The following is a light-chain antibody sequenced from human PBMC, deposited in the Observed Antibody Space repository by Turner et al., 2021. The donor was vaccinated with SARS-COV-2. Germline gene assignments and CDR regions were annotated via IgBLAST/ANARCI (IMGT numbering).Light chain of an antibody. J-gene: IGKJ5*01. CDR2: GAS. CDR3: QQSYSTHPIT. V-gene: IGKV1-39*01. Sequence: IQLTQSPSSLSASVGDRVIITCRASQNIITYLDWLQQKPGEAPKVLIHGASNLQTGVPSRFTGAGSEREFSLTITSLQPEDFATYYCQQSYSTHPITFGQGTRL. CDR1: QNIITY.